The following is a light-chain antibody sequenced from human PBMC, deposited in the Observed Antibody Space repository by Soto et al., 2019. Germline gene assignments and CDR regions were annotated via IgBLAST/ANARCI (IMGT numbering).Light chain of an antibody. CDR3: SSYTRSSPYV. J-gene: IGLJ1*01. Sequence: QAVVTQPASVSGSPGQSITISCTGTSSDVGDYIYVSWYQQHPGKAPKLMIYEVSNRPSGVSNRFSGSKSGNTASLTISGLQAEDEADYYCSSYTRSSPYVFGTGTKVTVL. V-gene: IGLV2-14*01. CDR2: EVS. CDR1: SSDVGDYIY.